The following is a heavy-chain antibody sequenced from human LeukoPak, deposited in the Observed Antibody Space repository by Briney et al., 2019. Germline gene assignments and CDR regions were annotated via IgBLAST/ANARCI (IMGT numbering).Heavy chain of an antibody. Sequence: SQTLSLTCTVSGASISSGGYYWSWIRQHPGKGLEWIGYIYYSGSTYYNPSLKSRVTISVDTSKNQFSLKLSSVTAADTAVYYCARGGGLYDFWSGYYLTYYFDYWGQGTLVTVSS. V-gene: IGHV4-31*03. CDR3: ARGGGLYDFWSGYYLTYYFDY. D-gene: IGHD3-3*01. CDR2: IYYSGST. J-gene: IGHJ4*02. CDR1: GASISSGGYY.